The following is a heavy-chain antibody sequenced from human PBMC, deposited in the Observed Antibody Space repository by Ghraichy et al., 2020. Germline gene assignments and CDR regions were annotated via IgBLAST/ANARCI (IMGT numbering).Heavy chain of an antibody. J-gene: IGHJ4*02. V-gene: IGHV3-64*01. D-gene: IGHD6-19*01. CDR1: GFTFSNYA. CDR2: ISSKGGNT. Sequence: GGSLRLSCAASGFTFSNYAMHWVRQAPGKGLEYVSAISSKGGNTYYANSVKGRFTISRDNSKNTLYLQMASLRAEDMAVYYCARDEVRGGSGWYGAGYWGQGTLVTVSS. CDR3: ARDEVRGGSGWYGAGY.